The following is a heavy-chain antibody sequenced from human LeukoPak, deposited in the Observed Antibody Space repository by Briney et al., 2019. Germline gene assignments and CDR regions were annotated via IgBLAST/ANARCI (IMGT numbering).Heavy chain of an antibody. CDR1: GGSISSYY. CDR2: IYGSRST. D-gene: IGHD2-2*01. V-gene: IGHV4-59*01. CDR3: ARQTMLVGYANGLGFNY. Sequence: SETLSLTCTVSGGSISSYYWSWIRQPPGKGLEWIGDIYGSRSTNYNPSLKSRVSMSADTSKNQISLNLKFVTAADTAVYYCARQTMLVGYANGLGFNYWGEGTLVTVSS. J-gene: IGHJ4*02.